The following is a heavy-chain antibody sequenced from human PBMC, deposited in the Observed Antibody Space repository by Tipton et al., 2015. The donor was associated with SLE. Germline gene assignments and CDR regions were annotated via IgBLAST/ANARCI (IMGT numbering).Heavy chain of an antibody. J-gene: IGHJ5*02. CDR2: IYYSGST. CDR3: ARDLGYCTNGVCPNWFDP. CDR1: GGSISSYY. D-gene: IGHD2-8*01. V-gene: IGHV4-59*01. Sequence: GLVKPSETLSLTCTVSGGSISSYYWSWIRQPPGKGLEWIGYIYYSGSTNYNPSLKSRVTISVDTSKNQFSLKLSSVTAADTAVYYCARDLGYCTNGVCPNWFDPWGQGTLVTVSS.